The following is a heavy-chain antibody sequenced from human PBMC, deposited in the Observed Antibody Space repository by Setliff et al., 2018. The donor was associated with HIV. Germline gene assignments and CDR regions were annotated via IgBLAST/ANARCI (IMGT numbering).Heavy chain of an antibody. D-gene: IGHD2-15*01. CDR2: INPHSGGT. CDR1: GFTFTGYY. CDR3: ATDPQKGGYYYYYMDV. V-gene: IGHV1-2*02. Sequence: ASVKVSCKASGFTFTGYYLHWVRQAPGQGLEWMGWINPHSGGTNYAQNFHGRVTMTRDTSISTAYMELGSLRSDDTAVYYCATDPQKGGYYYYYMDVWGKGTTVTVSS. J-gene: IGHJ6*03.